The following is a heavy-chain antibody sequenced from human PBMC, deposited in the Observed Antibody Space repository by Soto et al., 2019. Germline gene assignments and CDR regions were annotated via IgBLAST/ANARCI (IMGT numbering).Heavy chain of an antibody. CDR1: GFTFSSYA. CDR2: ISGSGGST. Sequence: GGSLRLSCAASGFTFSSYAMSWVRQAPGKGLEWVSAISGSGGSTYYADSVKGRFTISRDNSKNTLYLQMNSLRAEDTAVYYCAKEWGYCSGGSCYPDAFDIWGQGTMVTVSS. J-gene: IGHJ3*02. D-gene: IGHD2-15*01. V-gene: IGHV3-23*01. CDR3: AKEWGYCSGGSCYPDAFDI.